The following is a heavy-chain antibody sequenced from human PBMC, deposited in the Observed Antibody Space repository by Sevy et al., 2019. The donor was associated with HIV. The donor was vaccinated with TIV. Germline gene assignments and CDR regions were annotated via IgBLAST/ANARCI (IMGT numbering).Heavy chain of an antibody. CDR2: ISPSGITK. J-gene: IGHJ4*02. CDR1: GFRFSDYY. CDR3: ARGMGWILTWLPDY. V-gene: IGHV3-11*01. Sequence: GGSLRLSCEASGFRFSDYYMSWIRVAPGKGLECVSYISPSGITKYYADSVKGRFTISRDFAKNSLSLQMNSLKADDTAVYFCARGMGWILTWLPDYWGQGTLVTVSS. D-gene: IGHD5-18*01.